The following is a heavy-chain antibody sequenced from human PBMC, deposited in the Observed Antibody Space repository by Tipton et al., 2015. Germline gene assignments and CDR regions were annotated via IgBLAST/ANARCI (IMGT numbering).Heavy chain of an antibody. Sequence: GLVKPSETLSVTCTVSGGSMNSYYWTWMRQPPGKGLEWIGFISAGGNTKYNPSLKSRVSMSVDTSKNQFSLKLTSVTAADTAIYYCAREDPSYYHSSAYYSDAFDIWGQGTMVTVSS. CDR2: ISAGGNT. D-gene: IGHD3-22*01. CDR1: GGSMNSYY. J-gene: IGHJ3*02. V-gene: IGHV4-59*01. CDR3: AREDPSYYHSSAYYSDAFDI.